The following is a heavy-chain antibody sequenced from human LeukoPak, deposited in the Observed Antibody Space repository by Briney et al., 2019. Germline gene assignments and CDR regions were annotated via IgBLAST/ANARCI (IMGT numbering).Heavy chain of an antibody. J-gene: IGHJ4*02. V-gene: IGHV3-21*01. CDR1: GFTFSSYS. D-gene: IGHD5-18*01. CDR2: ISSSSSYI. Sequence: GGSLRLSCAASGFTFSSYSMNWVRQAPGKGLEWVSSISSSSSYIYYADSVKGRFTISRDNAKNSLYLQMNSLRAEDTAVYYCALIGYSYGLALDYWGQGTLVTASS. CDR3: ALIGYSYGLALDY.